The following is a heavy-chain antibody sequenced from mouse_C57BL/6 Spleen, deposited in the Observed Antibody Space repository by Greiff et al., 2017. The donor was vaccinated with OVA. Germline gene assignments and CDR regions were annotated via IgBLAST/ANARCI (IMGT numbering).Heavy chain of an antibody. CDR3: AREGYYSNGEYAMDY. Sequence: EVKLMESGGGLVKPGGSLKLSCAASGFTFSDYGMHWVRQAPEKGLEWVAYISSGSSTIYYADTVKGRFTISRDNAKNTLFLQMTSLRSEDTAMYYCAREGYYSNGEYAMDYWGQGTSVTVSS. D-gene: IGHD2-12*01. J-gene: IGHJ4*01. CDR2: ISSGSSTI. CDR1: GFTFSDYG. V-gene: IGHV5-17*01.